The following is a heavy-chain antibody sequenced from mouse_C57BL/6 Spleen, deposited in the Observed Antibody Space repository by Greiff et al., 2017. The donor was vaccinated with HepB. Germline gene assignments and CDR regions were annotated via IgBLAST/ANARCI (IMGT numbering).Heavy chain of an antibody. CDR2: LYPGSGST. V-gene: IGHV1-55*01. D-gene: IGHD2-4*01. CDR1: GYTFTSYW. CDR3: ALYDYDVGYAMDY. J-gene: IGHJ4*01. Sequence: QVQLQQPGAELVKPGASVKMSCKASGYTFTSYWITWVKQRPGQGLEWIGDLYPGSGSTNYNEKFKSKATLTVDTSSSTAYMQLSSLTSEDSAVYYCALYDYDVGYAMDYWGQGTSVTVAS.